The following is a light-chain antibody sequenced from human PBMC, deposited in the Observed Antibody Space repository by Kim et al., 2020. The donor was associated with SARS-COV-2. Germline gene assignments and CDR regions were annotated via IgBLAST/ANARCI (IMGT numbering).Light chain of an antibody. CDR2: YDS. Sequence: APGKTARIPCGGNNSGSKSVHWYQQQPGQAPVLVIYYDSDRPSGIPERFSGSNSGNTATLTNSRVEAGDEADYYCQVWDSSSDLYVFGTGTKVTVL. CDR1: NSGSKS. CDR3: QVWDSSSDLYV. J-gene: IGLJ1*01. V-gene: IGLV3-21*04.